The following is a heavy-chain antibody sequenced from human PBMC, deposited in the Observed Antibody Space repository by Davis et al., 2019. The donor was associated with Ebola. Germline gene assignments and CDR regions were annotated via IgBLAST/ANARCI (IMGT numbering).Heavy chain of an antibody. CDR2: ISAYNGNT. Sequence: ASVKVSCKASGYTFTSYYMHWVRQAPGQGLEWMGWISAYNGNTNYAQKLQGRVTMTTDTSTSTAYMELRSLRSDDTAVYYCARGYSSSWYIPDYYYYMDVWGKGTTVTVSS. D-gene: IGHD6-13*01. CDR1: GYTFTSYY. J-gene: IGHJ6*03. V-gene: IGHV1-18*04. CDR3: ARGYSSSWYIPDYYYYMDV.